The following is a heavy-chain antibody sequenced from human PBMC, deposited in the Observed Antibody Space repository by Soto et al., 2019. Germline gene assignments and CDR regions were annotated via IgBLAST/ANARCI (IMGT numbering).Heavy chain of an antibody. Sequence: SVKVSCKASGYTFTGYYMHWVRQAPGQGLEWMGWINPNSGGTNYAQKFQGWVTMTRDTSISTAYMELSRLRSDDTAVYYCARLDSSGYYYDAFDIWGQGTMVTVSS. V-gene: IGHV1-2*04. J-gene: IGHJ3*02. CDR3: ARLDSSGYYYDAFDI. D-gene: IGHD3-22*01. CDR1: GYTFTGYY. CDR2: INPNSGGT.